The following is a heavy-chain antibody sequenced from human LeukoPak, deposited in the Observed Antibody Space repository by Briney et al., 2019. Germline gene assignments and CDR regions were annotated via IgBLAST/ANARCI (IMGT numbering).Heavy chain of an antibody. D-gene: IGHD6-6*01. CDR2: IYYSGST. V-gene: IGHV4-61*01. Sequence: PSETLSLTCAVSGYSISSSYYWSWIRQPPGKGLEWIGYIYYSGSTNYNPSLKSRVTISVDTSKNQFSLKLSSVTAADTAVYYCAARYSSSSAFDYWGQGTLVTVSS. CDR1: GYSISSSYY. J-gene: IGHJ4*02. CDR3: AARYSSSSAFDY.